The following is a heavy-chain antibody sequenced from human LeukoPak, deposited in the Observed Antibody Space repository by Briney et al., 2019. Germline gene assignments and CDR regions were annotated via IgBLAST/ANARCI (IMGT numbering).Heavy chain of an antibody. CDR2: IYPGDSDT. V-gene: IGHV5-51*01. CDR3: ARQGYYYGSGSGQYNWFDP. Sequence: GASLKISCKGSGYSFTSYWIGWVRQMPGKGLEWMGIIYPGDSDTRYSPSFQGQVTISADKSISTAYLQWSSLKASDTAMYYCARQGYYYGSGSGQYNWFDPWGQGTLVTVSS. CDR1: GYSFTSYW. D-gene: IGHD3-10*01. J-gene: IGHJ5*02.